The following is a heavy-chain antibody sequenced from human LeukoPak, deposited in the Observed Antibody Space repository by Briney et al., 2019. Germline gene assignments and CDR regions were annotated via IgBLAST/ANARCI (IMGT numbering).Heavy chain of an antibody. CDR3: AKVRPVGELLGFDY. V-gene: IGHV3-23*01. CDR2: ISNSGGST. CDR1: GFTFSSYA. J-gene: IGHJ4*02. D-gene: IGHD1-26*01. Sequence: GGSLRLSCAASGFTFSSYAMSWVRQAPGKGLEWVSAISNSGGSTYYADSVKGRYPISRDNSKNTLYLRMNTLRAEDTAVYYCAKVRPVGELLGFDYWGQGTLVTVSS.